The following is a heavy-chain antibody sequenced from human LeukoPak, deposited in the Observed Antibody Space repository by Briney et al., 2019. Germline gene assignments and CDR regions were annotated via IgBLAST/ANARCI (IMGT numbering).Heavy chain of an antibody. CDR2: INHSGST. CDR3: ASNSFDYYGSGSYSVDY. Sequence: ASETLSLTCAVYGGSFSGYYRSWIRQPPGKGLEWIGEINHSGSTNYNPSLKSRVTISVDTSKNQFSLKLSSVTAADTAVYYCASNSFDYYGSGSYSVDYWGQGTLVTVSS. CDR1: GGSFSGYY. V-gene: IGHV4-34*01. J-gene: IGHJ4*02. D-gene: IGHD3-10*01.